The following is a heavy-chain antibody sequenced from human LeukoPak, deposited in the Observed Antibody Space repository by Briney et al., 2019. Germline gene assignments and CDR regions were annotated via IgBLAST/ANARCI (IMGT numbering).Heavy chain of an antibody. J-gene: IGHJ3*02. D-gene: IGHD4-23*01. CDR1: GYTFTGSY. Sequence: GASVKVSCKASGYTFTGSYMHWVRQAPGQGLEWMGWINPNSGGTNYAQKFQGRVTMTRDTSISTAYMELSRLRSDDTAVYYCARRTVVTLGAFDIWGQGTMVTVSS. V-gene: IGHV1-2*02. CDR2: INPNSGGT. CDR3: ARRTVVTLGAFDI.